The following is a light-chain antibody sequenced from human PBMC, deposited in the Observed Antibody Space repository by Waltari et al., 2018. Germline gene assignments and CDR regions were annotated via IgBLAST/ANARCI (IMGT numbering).Light chain of an antibody. CDR1: SSNIGSNT. V-gene: IGLV1-44*01. Sequence: QSVLTQPPSASGTPGQRGTTSCSGSSSNIGSNTVNWYQQLPGTAPKLLIYSNNQRPSVVPDRFAGSKSGTSASLAISGLQSEDEADYYCAAWDDSLNGYVFGTGTKVTVL. CDR3: AAWDDSLNGYV. CDR2: SNN. J-gene: IGLJ1*01.